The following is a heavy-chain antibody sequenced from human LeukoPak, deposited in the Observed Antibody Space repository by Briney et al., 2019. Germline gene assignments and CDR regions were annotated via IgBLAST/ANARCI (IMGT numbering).Heavy chain of an antibody. CDR3: ARDLTMVRGARYRPYNWFAP. Sequence: GASVKVSCKASGGTFSSHAISWVRQAPAQGLEWMGGIIPIFGTANYAQKFQGRVTITADKSTSTAYMELSSLRSEDTAVYYCARDLTMVRGARYRPYNWFAPWGQGTLVTVSS. CDR1: GGTFSSHA. D-gene: IGHD3-10*01. J-gene: IGHJ5*02. CDR2: IIPIFGTA. V-gene: IGHV1-69*06.